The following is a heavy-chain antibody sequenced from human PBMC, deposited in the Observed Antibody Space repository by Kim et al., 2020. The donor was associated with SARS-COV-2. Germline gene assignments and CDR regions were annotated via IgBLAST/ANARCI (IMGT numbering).Heavy chain of an antibody. CDR2: INAGNGNT. V-gene: IGHV1-3*01. CDR1: GYTFTSYA. CDR3: ARIYVWGSYRPAAIDY. Sequence: ASVKVSCKASGYTFTSYAMHWVRQAPGQRLEWMGWINAGNGNTNYSQKFQGRVTITRDTSASTAYMELSSLRSEYTAVYYCARIYVWGSYRPAAIDYWGQGTLVTVSS. D-gene: IGHD3-16*02. J-gene: IGHJ4*02.